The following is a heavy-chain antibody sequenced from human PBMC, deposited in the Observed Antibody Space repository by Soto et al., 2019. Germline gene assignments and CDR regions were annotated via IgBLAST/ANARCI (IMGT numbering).Heavy chain of an antibody. CDR3: AREYGSSNWCDVGY. Sequence: QVQLVQSGGGVKKPGASVKVSCNASRYAFTGYYMHWVRQAPGQGLEWMGWINPNSGGTNYAQKFQGGVTMTRDTSISTDYMELSRLRSHDTAVYYCAREYGSSNWCDVGYWGQGTLVTVSS. CDR1: RYAFTGYY. D-gene: IGHD6-13*01. V-gene: IGHV1-2*02. CDR2: INPNSGGT. J-gene: IGHJ4*02.